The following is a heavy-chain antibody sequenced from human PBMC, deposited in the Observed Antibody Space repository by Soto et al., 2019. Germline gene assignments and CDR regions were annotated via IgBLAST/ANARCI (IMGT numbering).Heavy chain of an antibody. J-gene: IGHJ3*01. Sequence: QVQLVQSGAEVKKPGSSVNVSCKASGGTFSSYTISWVRQAPGQGLEWVGRIIPLLRIANYAQKFQGRVTITADRSSGTAYMVLSSLRSDDTAVYYCAREPPALKGDAYEVWGQGTMVIVSS. CDR2: IIPLLRIA. CDR3: AREPPALKGDAYEV. V-gene: IGHV1-69*08. CDR1: GGTFSSYT.